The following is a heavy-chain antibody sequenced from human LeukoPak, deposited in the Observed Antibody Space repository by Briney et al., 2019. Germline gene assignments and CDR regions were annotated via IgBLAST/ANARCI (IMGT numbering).Heavy chain of an antibody. CDR2: IYYSGST. CDR3: ARVPYGDPLRGGPYYFDY. J-gene: IGHJ4*02. V-gene: IGHV4-59*12. D-gene: IGHD4-17*01. CDR1: GGSISSYY. Sequence: PSETLSLTCTVSGGSISSYYWSWIRQPPGKGLEWIGYIYYSGSTNYNPSLKSRVTISVDTSKNQFSLKLSSVTAADTAVYYCARVPYGDPLRGGPYYFDYWGQGTLVTVSS.